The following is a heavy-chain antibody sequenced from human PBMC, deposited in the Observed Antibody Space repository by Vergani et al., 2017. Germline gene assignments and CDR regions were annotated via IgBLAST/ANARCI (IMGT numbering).Heavy chain of an antibody. CDR1: GVLIRSSYNY. V-gene: IGHV4-39*01. Sequence: QLQLQESCPGLVKPSAALSLTLSVFGVLIRSSYNYWGWIRQPPGKGLEWIASIYYSWSTNYNPSLKSRVTISVDTSKNQFSLKLSSVTAAYTAVYFGARHFTVEWLVKLGWIDPWGQGILVTVSS. CDR2: IYYSWST. D-gene: IGHD6-19*01. CDR3: ARHFTVEWLVKLGWIDP. J-gene: IGHJ5*02.